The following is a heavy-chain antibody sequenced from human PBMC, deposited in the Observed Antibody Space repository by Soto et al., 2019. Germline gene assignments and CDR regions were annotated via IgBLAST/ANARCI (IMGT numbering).Heavy chain of an antibody. CDR2: INPKSCCA. Sequence: GASVKVYCKASGYTFTGYYIHWVRQAPGQVLEWMGWINPKSCCAHYAQNFHGRVTMTRDTSITTAYMELSGLISDDTAIFYCARDRENMIRGVIIGGAFDIWGQGTMVTVSS. CDR3: ARDRENMIRGVIIGGAFDI. V-gene: IGHV1-2*02. J-gene: IGHJ3*02. D-gene: IGHD3-10*01. CDR1: GYTFTGYY.